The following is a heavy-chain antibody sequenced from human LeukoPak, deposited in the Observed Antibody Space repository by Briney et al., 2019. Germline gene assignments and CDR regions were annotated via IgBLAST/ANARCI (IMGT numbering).Heavy chain of an antibody. V-gene: IGHV3-23*01. Sequence: GGSLRLSCAASGFTFSSYAMSWVRQAPGKGLEWVSAISGSGGSTYYADSVKGRFTISRDNSKNTLYLQMNSLRAEDTAVYYCAKPEYYDILTGTDGPFDYWGQGTLVTVSS. CDR3: AKPEYYDILTGTDGPFDY. D-gene: IGHD3-9*01. CDR2: ISGSGGST. J-gene: IGHJ4*02. CDR1: GFTFSSYA.